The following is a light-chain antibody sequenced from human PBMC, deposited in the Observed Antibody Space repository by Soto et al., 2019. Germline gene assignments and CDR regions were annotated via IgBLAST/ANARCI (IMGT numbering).Light chain of an antibody. CDR1: QSVSSSY. Sequence: EIVLTQSPGTLSLSPGERATLSCRASQSVSSSYLAWYQQKPGQAPRLLIYGASSRATGIPDRFSGSGSGTAFTLTIIRLEPEDFAVYYCQQYGSSPRTFGHGTKVEIK. CDR2: GAS. CDR3: QQYGSSPRT. V-gene: IGKV3-20*01. J-gene: IGKJ1*01.